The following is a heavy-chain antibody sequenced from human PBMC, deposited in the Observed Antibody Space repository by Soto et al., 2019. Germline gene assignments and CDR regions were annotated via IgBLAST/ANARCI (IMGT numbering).Heavy chain of an antibody. CDR1: GGSIRNYD. Sequence: SQRMRLTLTVAGGSIRNYDGSWIRQPPRKGLEWIGYIYYSGSSNYNPSLKSRVPLSVDTSKNPSSPTLSSVPAAPPPVYHAATHESYAYNDYWGDGTLVTVSP. D-gene: IGHD1-1*01. J-gene: IGHJ4*01. CDR2: IYYSGSS. CDR3: ATHESYAYNDY. V-gene: IGHV4-59*08.